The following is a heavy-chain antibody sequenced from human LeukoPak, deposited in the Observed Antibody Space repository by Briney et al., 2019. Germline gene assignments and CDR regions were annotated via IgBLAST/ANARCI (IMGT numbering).Heavy chain of an antibody. CDR3: ARAKYNWKAPTDYYYYMDV. D-gene: IGHD1-20*01. CDR2: MNSNSGGT. Sequence: ASVKVSCKASGYTFTGYFIHWVRQAPGQGLEWMGWMNSNSGGTNYAQKFQGRVTMTRDTSMSTAYMELRRLTSDDTAVYYCARAKYNWKAPTDYYYYMDVWGKGTTVTISS. CDR1: GYTFTGYF. V-gene: IGHV1-2*02. J-gene: IGHJ6*03.